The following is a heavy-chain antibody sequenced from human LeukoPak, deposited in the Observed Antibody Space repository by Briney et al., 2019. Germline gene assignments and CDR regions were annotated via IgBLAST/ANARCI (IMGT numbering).Heavy chain of an antibody. J-gene: IGHJ4*02. CDR2: IYSGGST. Sequence: GGSLRLSCAASGFTVSSNYMSWVRQAPGKGLEWVSVIYSGGSTYYADSVKGRFTISRDNSKNTLYLRMNSLRAEDTAVYYCARTLDYGDYFDYWGQGTLVTVSS. D-gene: IGHD4-17*01. CDR3: ARTLDYGDYFDY. V-gene: IGHV3-53*01. CDR1: GFTVSSNY.